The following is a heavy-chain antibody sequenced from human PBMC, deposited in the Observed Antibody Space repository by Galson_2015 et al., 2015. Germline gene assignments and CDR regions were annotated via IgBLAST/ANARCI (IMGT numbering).Heavy chain of an antibody. J-gene: IGHJ4*02. Sequence: SLRLSCAASGFSFSSYWMSWVRQAPGKGLEWVANIKQDGSEKYYVDSVKGRFTISRDNAKNSLYLQMNSLRAEDTAVYYCAGESYSYGYWVDYWGQGTLVTVSS. CDR3: AGESYSYGYWVDY. D-gene: IGHD5-18*01. V-gene: IGHV3-7*01. CDR1: GFSFSSYW. CDR2: IKQDGSEK.